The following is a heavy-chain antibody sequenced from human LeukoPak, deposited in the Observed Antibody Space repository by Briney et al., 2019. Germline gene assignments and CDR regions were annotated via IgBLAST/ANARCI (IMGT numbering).Heavy chain of an antibody. CDR1: GFSVSNYY. CDR2: IRDSGET. V-gene: IGHV3-66*03. Sequence: GGSLRLSCAGSGFSVSNYYMNWVRQAPGKGLEWVSLIRDSGETFYADSVKGRFTISKDNSKNTVYLQMNRLRVEDTAVYFCARDRAVTQVWVEFDSWGQGTLVTVSS. CDR3: ARDRAVTQVWVEFDS. D-gene: IGHD3-16*01. J-gene: IGHJ5*01.